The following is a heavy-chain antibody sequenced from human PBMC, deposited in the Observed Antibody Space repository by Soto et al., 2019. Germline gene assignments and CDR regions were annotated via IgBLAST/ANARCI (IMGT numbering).Heavy chain of an antibody. D-gene: IGHD3-10*01. Sequence: ASVKVSCKASGYTFTSYGISWVRQAPGQGLEWMGWISAYNGNTNYAQKLQGRVTMTTDTSTSTAYMELRSLGSDDTAVYYCARVDGSGSYYNGAAEYFQHWGQGTLVTVSS. V-gene: IGHV1-18*01. J-gene: IGHJ1*01. CDR1: GYTFTSYG. CDR3: ARVDGSGSYYNGAAEYFQH. CDR2: ISAYNGNT.